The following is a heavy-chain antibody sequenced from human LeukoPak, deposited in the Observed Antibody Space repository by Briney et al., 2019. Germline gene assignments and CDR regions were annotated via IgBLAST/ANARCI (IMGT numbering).Heavy chain of an antibody. Sequence: SVKVSCKASGGTFSSYTISWVRQAPGQGLEWMGRIIPILGIASCAQKFQGRVTITADKSTSTAYMELSSLRSEDTAVYYCAREWDIVVVPAAIAPNWFDPWGQGTLVTVSS. CDR2: IIPILGIA. V-gene: IGHV1-69*04. D-gene: IGHD2-2*02. CDR3: AREWDIVVVPAAIAPNWFDP. CDR1: GGTFSSYT. J-gene: IGHJ5*02.